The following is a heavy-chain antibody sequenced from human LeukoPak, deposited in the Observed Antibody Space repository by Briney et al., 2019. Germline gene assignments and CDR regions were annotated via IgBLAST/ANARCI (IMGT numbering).Heavy chain of an antibody. CDR3: ARLLRRYSYRSGQDAFLL. Sequence: ASETLSLSCTVSGGSMSSMANTWGWIRQPPGKGLEWIGSIYYSGSTYYNPSLKSRVTISVDTCQNQFSLKLGSVTAADTAVYYCARLLRRYSYRSGQDAFLLWLPGTMVTVSS. CDR2: IYYSGST. J-gene: IGHJ3*01. V-gene: IGHV4-39*01. D-gene: IGHD5-18*01. CDR1: GGSMSSMANT.